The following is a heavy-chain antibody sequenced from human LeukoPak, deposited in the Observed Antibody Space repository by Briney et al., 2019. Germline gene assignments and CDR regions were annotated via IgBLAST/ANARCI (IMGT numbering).Heavy chain of an antibody. J-gene: IGHJ4*02. CDR1: GGSISSSGYY. CDR2: IYYTGNT. D-gene: IGHD5-12*01. Sequence: SETLSLTCTVSGGSISSSGYYWGWFRQTPGKGLEWVGSIYYTGNTYYNPSLKSRVTMSVDTSRNEFSVTLWSVTAADTAVYYCTSQRGSSGFDPLHYWGQGTLVTVSS. V-gene: IGHV4-39*01. CDR3: TSQRGSSGFDPLHY.